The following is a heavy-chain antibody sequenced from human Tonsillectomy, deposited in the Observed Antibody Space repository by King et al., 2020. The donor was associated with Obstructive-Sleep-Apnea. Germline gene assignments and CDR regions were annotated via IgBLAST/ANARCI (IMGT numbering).Heavy chain of an antibody. CDR3: ARARITMIVVGPDAFDI. J-gene: IGHJ3*02. V-gene: IGHV4-31*03. CDR2: IYYSGST. D-gene: IGHD3-22*01. Sequence: VQLQESGPGLVKPSQTLSLTCTVSGGSISSGGYYWSWIRQHPGKGLEWIGYIYYSGSTYYNPSLKSRVTISVDTSKNQFSLKLSSVTAADTAVYYCARARITMIVVGPDAFDIWGQGTMVTVSS. CDR1: GGSISSGGYY.